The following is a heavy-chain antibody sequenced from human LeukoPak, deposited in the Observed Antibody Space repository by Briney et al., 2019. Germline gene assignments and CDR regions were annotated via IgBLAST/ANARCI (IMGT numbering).Heavy chain of an antibody. CDR1: GFSLSTSGVG. J-gene: IGHJ1*01. V-gene: IGHV2-5*02. D-gene: IGHD3-22*01. CDR3: AHRLGYYDSSGYYSTEYFQH. CDR2: IYWDADK. Sequence: SGPTLVKPTQTLTLTCTLAGFSLSTSGVGVGWIRQPPGKALEWLALIYWDADKRYSPSLKSRLTITKDTSKNQVVLTMTNMDPVDTATYYCAHRLGYYDSSGYYSTEYFQHWGQGTLVTVSS.